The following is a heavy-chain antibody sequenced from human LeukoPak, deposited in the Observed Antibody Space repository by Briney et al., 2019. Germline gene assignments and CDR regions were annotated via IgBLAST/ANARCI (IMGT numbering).Heavy chain of an antibody. J-gene: IGHJ6*03. CDR1: GGSFSGYY. V-gene: IGHV4-34*01. D-gene: IGHD6-19*01. CDR3: ARHEWVAVAGIDYYYYYMDV. CDR2: INHSGST. Sequence: SETLSLTCAVYGGSFSGYYWSWIRQPPGKGLEWIGEINHSGSTNYNPSLKSRVTISVDTSKNQFSLKLSSVTAADTAVYYCARHEWVAVAGIDYYYYYMDVWGKGTTVTISS.